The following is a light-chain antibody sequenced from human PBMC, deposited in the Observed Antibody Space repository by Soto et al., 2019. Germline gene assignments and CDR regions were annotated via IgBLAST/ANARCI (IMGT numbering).Light chain of an antibody. V-gene: IGKV3-15*01. CDR3: QQYNRWPLA. Sequence: ERVMTQSPATLAVSPGGRATLSCRASQSVEDDVAWYQQRPGQAPRLLISGATERATDVPARFSGSGSGTDFTLTINRLQSDDIGVYYCQQYNRWPLAFGGGTKVELK. J-gene: IGKJ4*01. CDR1: QSVEDD. CDR2: GAT.